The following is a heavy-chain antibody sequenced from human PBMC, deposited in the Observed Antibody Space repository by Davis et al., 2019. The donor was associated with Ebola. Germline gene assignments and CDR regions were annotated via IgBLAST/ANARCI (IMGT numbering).Heavy chain of an antibody. CDR2: INHSGST. Sequence: PSETLSLTCAVYGGSFSGYYWSWIRQPPGKGLEWIGEINHSGSTNYNPSLKSRVTISVDTSKNQFSLKLSSVTAADTAVYYCARPSSSWYILWGQGTLVTVSS. CDR1: GGSFSGYY. V-gene: IGHV4-34*01. J-gene: IGHJ4*02. D-gene: IGHD6-13*01. CDR3: ARPSSSWYIL.